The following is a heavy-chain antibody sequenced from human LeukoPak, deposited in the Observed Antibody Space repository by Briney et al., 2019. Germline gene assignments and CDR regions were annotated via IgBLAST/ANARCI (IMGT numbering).Heavy chain of an antibody. Sequence: SETLSLTCTVSGGSISSSSYYWGWIRQPPGKGLEWIATIYYSGSTYYNPSLRSRVTISVDTSKNQFSLKLSSVTAADTAVYYCATGWFGELLGLYYFDYWGQGTLVTVSS. CDR2: IYYSGST. J-gene: IGHJ4*02. CDR3: ATGWFGELLGLYYFDY. D-gene: IGHD3-10*01. V-gene: IGHV4-39*01. CDR1: GGSISSSSYY.